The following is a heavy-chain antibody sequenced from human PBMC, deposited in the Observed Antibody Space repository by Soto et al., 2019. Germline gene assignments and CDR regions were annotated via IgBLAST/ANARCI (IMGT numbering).Heavy chain of an antibody. CDR2: IIPIFGTA. CDR1: GGTFSSYA. Sequence: QVQLVQSGAEVKKPGSSVKVSCKASGGTFSSYAISWVRQTPGLGLEWMGGIIPIFGTANYAKKFKGRVTITAAESTAIAYSERSRLSSEGTTVYYCARDGIAVVPAAPPVHWFAPWGKGTLVTVST. J-gene: IGHJ5*02. D-gene: IGHD2-2*01. V-gene: IGHV1-69*01. CDR3: ARDGIAVVPAAPPVHWFAP.